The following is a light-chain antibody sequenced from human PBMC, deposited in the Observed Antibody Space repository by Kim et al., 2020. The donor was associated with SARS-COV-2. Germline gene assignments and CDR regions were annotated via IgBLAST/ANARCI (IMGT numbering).Light chain of an antibody. CDR2: QDS. V-gene: IGLV3-1*01. Sequence: SYELTQPPSVSVSPGQTASITCSGDKLGDKYACWYQQKPGQSPVLVIYQDSKRPSGIPERFSGSNSGNTATLTISGTQAMDEADYYCQAWDSSGVFGGGTKLNVL. J-gene: IGLJ3*02. CDR1: KLGDKY. CDR3: QAWDSSGV.